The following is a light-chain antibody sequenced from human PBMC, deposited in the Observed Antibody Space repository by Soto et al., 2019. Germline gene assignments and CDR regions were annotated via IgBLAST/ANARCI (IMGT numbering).Light chain of an antibody. CDR3: QKYNTAPWT. CDR2: AAS. CDR1: QDIYIY. J-gene: IGKJ1*01. Sequence: DIQMTQSPSSLSASVGDSVNITCRASQDIYIYLAWYQQKPGKIPRVLIYAASTFQSGVPSRFRGSGSGTDFTLTISSLQPEDVETYYCQKYNTAPWTFGQETKVQI. V-gene: IGKV1-27*01.